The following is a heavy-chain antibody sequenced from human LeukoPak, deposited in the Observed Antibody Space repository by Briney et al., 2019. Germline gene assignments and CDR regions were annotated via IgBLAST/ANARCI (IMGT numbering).Heavy chain of an antibody. CDR3: ARRYFDY. Sequence: SETPSLTCTISGGSLSTYYWSWIREPPGQGLEWIGYIYYSVSTNYNPSLKSRVTISVDTSKNQFSLKLSSVTAADTAVYYCARRYFDYWGQGTLVTVSS. V-gene: IGHV4-59*01. CDR2: IYYSVST. J-gene: IGHJ4*02. D-gene: IGHD2-15*01. CDR1: GGSLSTYY.